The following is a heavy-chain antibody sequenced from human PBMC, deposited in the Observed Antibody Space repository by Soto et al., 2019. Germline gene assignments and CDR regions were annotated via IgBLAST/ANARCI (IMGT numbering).Heavy chain of an antibody. Sequence: QVQLVQSGAEVKKPGSSVKVSCKASGGTFSSYAISWVRQAPGQGLEWMGGIIPIFGTANYAQKFQGRVTITADKSTSTAYMELSSLRSEDTAVYYCASRVSSSSENYYYGMDVWGQGTTVTVSS. J-gene: IGHJ6*02. CDR2: IIPIFGTA. V-gene: IGHV1-69*06. CDR1: GGTFSSYA. CDR3: ASRVSSSSENYYYGMDV. D-gene: IGHD6-6*01.